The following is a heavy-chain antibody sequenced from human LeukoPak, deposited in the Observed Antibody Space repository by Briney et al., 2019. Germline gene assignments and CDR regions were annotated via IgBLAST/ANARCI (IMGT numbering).Heavy chain of an antibody. Sequence: AGGSLRLSCAASGFTFSNAWMSWVRQAPGKGPEWVGRIKSKTDGGTTDYAAPVKGRFTISRDNAKNSLYLQMNSLRAEDTAVYYCARDQYYGSGSYYTDYWGQGTLVTVSS. D-gene: IGHD3-10*01. V-gene: IGHV3-15*01. CDR3: ARDQYYGSGSYYTDY. CDR1: GFTFSNAW. CDR2: IKSKTDGGTT. J-gene: IGHJ4*02.